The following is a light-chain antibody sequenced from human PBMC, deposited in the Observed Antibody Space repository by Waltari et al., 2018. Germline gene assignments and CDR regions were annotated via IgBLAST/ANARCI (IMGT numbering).Light chain of an antibody. CDR2: HAS. CDR1: QSISKY. J-gene: IGKJ1*01. Sequence: EIVLTQSPGTLSLSPGERATLSCRASQSISKYLAWYQQKPGQAPRLLIYHASSRAAVIPDRFSGSGSGTDFSLTISRLEPEDFAVYYCQHYESIPVTFGQGTKVEIK. V-gene: IGKV3-20*01. CDR3: QHYESIPVT.